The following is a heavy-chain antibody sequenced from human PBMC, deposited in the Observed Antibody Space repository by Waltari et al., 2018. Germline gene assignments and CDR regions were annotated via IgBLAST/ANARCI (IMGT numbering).Heavy chain of an antibody. CDR2: IGSGGSYS. Sequence: EVHLVESGGGLVKPGGSLRLSCEASGFSFRTYAMGWVRQTPGKAFEWLASIGSGGSYSYYADSMRGRFVISRDDATNSLYLHIHSLRAEDTAMYYCAREGQQLARYLDSWGQGTLVTVSS. J-gene: IGHJ4*02. CDR1: GFSFRTYA. D-gene: IGHD6-13*01. CDR3: AREGQQLARYLDS. V-gene: IGHV3-21*01.